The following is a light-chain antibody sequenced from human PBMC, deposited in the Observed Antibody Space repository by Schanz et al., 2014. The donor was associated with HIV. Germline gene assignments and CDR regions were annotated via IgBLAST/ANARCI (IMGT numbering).Light chain of an antibody. CDR2: GNG. V-gene: IGLV1-40*01. CDR3: QSYDSSLSGSDVV. Sequence: QSVLTQPPSVSGAPGQRVTISCTGSSSNIGAGYHVHWYQQLPGTAPKLLISGNGNRPSGVPDRFSVSKSGTSASLAITGLQADDEADYYCQSYDSSLSGSDVVFGGGTKLTVL. CDR1: SSNIGAGYH. J-gene: IGLJ2*01.